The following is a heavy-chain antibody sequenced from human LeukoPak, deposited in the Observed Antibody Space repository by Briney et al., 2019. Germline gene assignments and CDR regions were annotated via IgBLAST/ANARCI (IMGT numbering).Heavy chain of an antibody. J-gene: IGHJ4*02. V-gene: IGHV3-23*01. D-gene: IGHD2-2*01. CDR3: AREPREVGVPAAFFDY. Sequence: ETLSLTCTVSGGSISSSGYYWGWIRQPPGKGLEWVSAISGSGGSTYYADSVKGRFTISRDNSKNTLYLQMNSLRAEDTAVYYCAREPREVGVPAAFFDYWGQGTLVTVSS. CDR2: ISGSGGST. CDR1: GGSISSSGYY.